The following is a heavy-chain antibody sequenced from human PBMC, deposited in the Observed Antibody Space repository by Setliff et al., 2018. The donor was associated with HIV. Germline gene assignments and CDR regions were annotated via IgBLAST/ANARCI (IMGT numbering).Heavy chain of an antibody. D-gene: IGHD3-10*01. J-gene: IGHJ5*02. Sequence: GASVKVSCKASGYTFTDYAIYWMRQAPGQRLEWLGWINAGNGNTEYSQNFKGRVTISRDTSASTAYMELSSLRSEDTAVYYCARDGSGNWLDPWGQGSLVTVSS. V-gene: IGHV1-3*01. CDR1: GYTFTDYA. CDR2: INAGNGNT. CDR3: ARDGSGNWLDP.